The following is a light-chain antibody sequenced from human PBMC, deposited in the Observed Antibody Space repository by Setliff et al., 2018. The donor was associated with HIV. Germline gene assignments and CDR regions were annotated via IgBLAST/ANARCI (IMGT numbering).Light chain of an antibody. J-gene: IGLJ1*01. CDR1: SSDIGTYNL. Sequence: QSALTQPASVSGSPGQSITISCTGTSSDIGTYNLVSWYQQHPGKAPKVIIYEVNKRPSGVSNCFSASKSGNTASLTISGLQTEDEADYYCCSYTSSLTDVFGTGTKGTVL. CDR2: EVN. V-gene: IGLV2-23*02. CDR3: CSYTSSLTDV.